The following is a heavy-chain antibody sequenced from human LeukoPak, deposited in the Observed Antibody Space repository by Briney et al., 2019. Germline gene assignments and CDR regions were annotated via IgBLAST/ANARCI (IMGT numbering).Heavy chain of an antibody. CDR3: ARGAAAGTTDAFDI. V-gene: IGHV3-21*01. Sequence: GGSLRLSCAASGFSFSSYSMKWVRQAPGKGLEWVSSISSSSNYIYYADSVKGRFTISRDNAKNSLYLQMNSLRAEDTAVYYCARGAAAGTTDAFDIWGQGTMVTVSS. CDR1: GFSFSSYS. CDR2: ISSSSNYI. J-gene: IGHJ3*02. D-gene: IGHD6-13*01.